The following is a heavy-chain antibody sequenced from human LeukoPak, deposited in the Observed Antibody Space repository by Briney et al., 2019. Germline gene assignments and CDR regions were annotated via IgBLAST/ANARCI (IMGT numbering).Heavy chain of an antibody. CDR2: INHSGST. J-gene: IGHJ5*02. CDR3: ARGEMVYAIQAYNWFDP. V-gene: IGHV4-34*01. CDR1: GGSFSGYY. Sequence: SETLSLTCAVYGGSFSGYYWSWIRHPPGKGLEWIGEINHSGSTNYNPSLKSRVTISVDTSKNQFSLKLSSVTAADTAVYYCARGEMVYAIQAYNWFDPWGQGTLVTVSS. D-gene: IGHD2-8*01.